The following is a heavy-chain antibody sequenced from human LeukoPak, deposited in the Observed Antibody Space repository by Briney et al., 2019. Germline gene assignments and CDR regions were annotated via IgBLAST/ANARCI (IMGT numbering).Heavy chain of an antibody. CDR1: GESVSSNSAA. V-gene: IGHV6-1*01. Sequence: SQTLSLTCAISGESVSSNSAAWNCHRPSPWSGLVWLGRTCYRSKWYSDYAVSVKSRITINPATYKNQFSLQLNSVAPEDTAVYYVASQTRMSIIDFDGWGQGTLVTAS. CDR3: ASQTRMSIIDFDG. J-gene: IGHJ4*01. D-gene: IGHD2/OR15-2a*01. CDR2: TCYRSKWYS.